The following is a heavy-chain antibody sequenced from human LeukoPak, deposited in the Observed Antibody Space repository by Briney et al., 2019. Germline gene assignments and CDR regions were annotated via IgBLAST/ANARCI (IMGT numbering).Heavy chain of an antibody. Sequence: GGSLRLSCVASGFTFSSYSMTWVRQAPGKGLEWVSYISSSSNMKHYADSVRGRLTISRDNAKNSLYLHMDSLRADDTAMYYCARYGDYRHFYYYMDVWGKRTRVTVSS. CDR1: GFTFSSYS. V-gene: IGHV3-48*04. J-gene: IGHJ6*03. CDR3: ARYGDYRHFYYYMDV. D-gene: IGHD4-17*01. CDR2: ISSSSNMK.